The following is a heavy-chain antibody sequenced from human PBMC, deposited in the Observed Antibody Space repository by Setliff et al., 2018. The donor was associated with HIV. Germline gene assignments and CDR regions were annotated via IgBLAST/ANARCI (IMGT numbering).Heavy chain of an antibody. D-gene: IGHD2-2*01. CDR1: GGSISSSYYY. Sequence: PSETLSLTCTVSGGSISSSYYYWGWIRQPPGKGLEWIGNIYYNGSTYYNPSLKSRLTISVDTSKNQFPLKLSSVTAADTAVYYCARVSERGYCSSTTCYYMDVWGKGTTVTVSS. V-gene: IGHV4-39*01. CDR2: IYYNGST. CDR3: ARVSERGYCSSTTCYYMDV. J-gene: IGHJ6*03.